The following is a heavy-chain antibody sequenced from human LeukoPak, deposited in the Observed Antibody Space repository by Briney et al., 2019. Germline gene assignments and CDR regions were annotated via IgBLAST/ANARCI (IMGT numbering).Heavy chain of an antibody. CDR3: ARGHYYDSSGYRLGVGYYFDY. J-gene: IGHJ4*02. CDR1: GFTFSSYA. D-gene: IGHD3-22*01. Sequence: GGSLRLSCAASGFTFSSYAMHWVRQAPGKGLEYVSGISSNGGSTYYANSMKGRFTISRDNSKNTLYLQMGSLRAEDMAVYYCARGHYYDSSGYRLGVGYYFDYWGQGTLVTVSS. CDR2: ISSNGGST. V-gene: IGHV3-64*01.